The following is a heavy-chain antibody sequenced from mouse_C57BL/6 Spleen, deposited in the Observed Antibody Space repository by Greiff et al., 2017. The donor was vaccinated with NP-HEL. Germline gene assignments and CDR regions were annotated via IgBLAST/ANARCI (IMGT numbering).Heavy chain of an antibody. CDR3: ARRGSTGAMDY. Sequence: EVHLVESGPGMVKPSQSLSLTCTVTGYSITSGYDWHWIRHFPGNKLEWMGYISYSGSTNYNPSLKSRISITHDTSKNHFFLKLNSVTTEDTATYYCARRGSTGAMDYWGQGTSVTVSS. CDR2: ISYSGST. CDR1: GYSITSGYD. V-gene: IGHV3-1*01. J-gene: IGHJ4*01.